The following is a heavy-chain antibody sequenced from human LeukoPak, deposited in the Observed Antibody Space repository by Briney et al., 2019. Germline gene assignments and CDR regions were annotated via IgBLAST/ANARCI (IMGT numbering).Heavy chain of an antibody. D-gene: IGHD6-13*01. CDR1: GFTFSSYW. Sequence: PGGSLRLSCAASGFTFSSYWMSWVRQAPGKGLEWVANIKQDGSEKYYVDSVKGRFTISRDNAKNTLYLQMNSLRAEDTAVYYCARVRGSSWYGFNYYYYYMDVWGKGTTVTISS. CDR2: IKQDGSEK. J-gene: IGHJ6*03. CDR3: ARVRGSSWYGFNYYYYYMDV. V-gene: IGHV3-7*01.